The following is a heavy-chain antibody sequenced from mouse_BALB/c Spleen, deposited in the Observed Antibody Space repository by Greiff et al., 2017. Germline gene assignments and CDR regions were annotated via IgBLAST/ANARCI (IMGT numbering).Heavy chain of an antibody. Sequence: VKLVESGAELAKPGASVKMSCKASGYTFTSYWMHWVKQRPGQGLEWIGYINPSTGYTEYNQKFKDKATLTADKSSSTAYMQLSSLTSEDSAVYYCARAYYGSYYYAMDYWGQGTSVTVSS. J-gene: IGHJ4*01. V-gene: IGHV1-7*01. CDR1: GYTFTSYW. CDR3: ARAYYGSYYYAMDY. D-gene: IGHD1-1*01. CDR2: INPSTGYT.